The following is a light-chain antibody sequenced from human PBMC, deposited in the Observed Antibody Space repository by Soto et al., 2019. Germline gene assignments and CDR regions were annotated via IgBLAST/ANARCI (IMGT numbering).Light chain of an antibody. V-gene: IGLV2-14*01. CDR2: EVS. Sequence: QSALTQPASVSGSPGQSITISCTGTSSDVGGYNYVSWYQQHPGKAPKLMIYEVSNRPSGVPDRFSGSKSGTSASLAITGLQPEDEADYYCQSYDGGLSVSKIFGGGTKLTVL. CDR1: SSDVGGYNY. J-gene: IGLJ2*01. CDR3: QSYDGGLSVSKI.